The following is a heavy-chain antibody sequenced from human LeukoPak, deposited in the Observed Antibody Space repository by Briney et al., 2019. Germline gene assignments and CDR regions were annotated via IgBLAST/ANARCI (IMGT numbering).Heavy chain of an antibody. Sequence: GGSLRLSCAASGLTFRNFWMCWVRQAPGKGLEWAATIKQDGSGLYYVDSVKGRFTISRDNAQNSLYLQMNNLRAEDTAVYYCARSYGHSIDYWGQGTLVTVSS. J-gene: IGHJ4*02. CDR3: ARSYGHSIDY. CDR2: IKQDGSGL. D-gene: IGHD3-10*01. CDR1: GLTFRNFW. V-gene: IGHV3-7*01.